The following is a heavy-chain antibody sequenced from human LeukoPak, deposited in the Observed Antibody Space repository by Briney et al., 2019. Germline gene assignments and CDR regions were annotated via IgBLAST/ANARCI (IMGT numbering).Heavy chain of an antibody. V-gene: IGHV4-59*01. CDR1: GGPISSYY. CDR3: ARGVEYSSSSGLGY. D-gene: IGHD6-6*01. CDR2: IYYSGST. Sequence: PSEPLSLTCTVSGGPISSYYWSWLRQPPGKGLEWIGYIYYSGSTNYNPSLKSRVTISVDTSKNQFSLKVSSVTAADTAVYYCARGVEYSSSSGLGYWGQGTLVTVSS. J-gene: IGHJ4*02.